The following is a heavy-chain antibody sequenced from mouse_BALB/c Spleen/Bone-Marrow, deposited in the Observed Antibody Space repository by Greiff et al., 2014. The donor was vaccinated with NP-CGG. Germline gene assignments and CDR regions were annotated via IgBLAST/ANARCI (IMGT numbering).Heavy chain of an antibody. Sequence: EVKLEESGGDLVKPGGSLKLSCAASGFTFSSYGMSWVRQTQEKRLEWVATISSGGSFTHYPDSVKGRFTISRDNAKNTLYLQMCSLKSEDKAMYYCSRPYDFGAWFAYGGQGSLVTVSA. J-gene: IGHJ3*01. V-gene: IGHV5-6*02. CDR3: SRPYDFGAWFAY. D-gene: IGHD2-4*01. CDR1: GFTFSSYG. CDR2: ISSGGSFT.